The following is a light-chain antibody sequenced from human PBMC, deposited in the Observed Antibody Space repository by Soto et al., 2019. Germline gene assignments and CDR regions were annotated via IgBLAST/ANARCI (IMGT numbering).Light chain of an antibody. V-gene: IGLV2-14*01. CDR3: SSYTSSSTFPYV. CDR1: SSDVVGYNY. CDR2: DVR. Sequence: QSALTQPASVSGSPGQSITISCTGTSSDVVGYNYVSWYQQHPGKAPKLMIYDVRDRPSGVSNRFSGSKSGNTASLTISGLQAEDEADYYCSSYTSSSTFPYVFGTGTKVTVL. J-gene: IGLJ1*01.